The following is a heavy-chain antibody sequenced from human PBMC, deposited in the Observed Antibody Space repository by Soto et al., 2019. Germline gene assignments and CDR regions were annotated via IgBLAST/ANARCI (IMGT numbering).Heavy chain of an antibody. Sequence: ASVKVSCKASGYTFTSYYMHWVRQAPGQGLEWMGIINPSGGSTSYAQKFQGRVTMTRDTSTSTVYMELSSLRSEDTAVYYCARGGEVVVPAAAIVLYYYYYMDVWGKGTTVTVSS. J-gene: IGHJ6*03. CDR3: ARGGEVVVPAAAIVLYYYYYMDV. V-gene: IGHV1-46*03. CDR2: INPSGGST. CDR1: GYTFTSYY. D-gene: IGHD2-2*01.